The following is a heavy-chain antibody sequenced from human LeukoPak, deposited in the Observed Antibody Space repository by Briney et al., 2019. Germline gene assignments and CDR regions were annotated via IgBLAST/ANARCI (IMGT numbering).Heavy chain of an antibody. CDR3: ARDRRGYCYYMDV. Sequence: SETLSLTCAVYGGSLSGYYWSWIRQPPGKGLEWIGEINHSGSTNYNPSLKSRVTISVDTSKNQFSLKLSSVTAADTAVYYCARDRRGYCYYMDVWGKGTTVTVSS. CDR2: INHSGST. J-gene: IGHJ6*03. D-gene: IGHD2/OR15-2a*01. V-gene: IGHV4-34*01. CDR1: GGSLSGYY.